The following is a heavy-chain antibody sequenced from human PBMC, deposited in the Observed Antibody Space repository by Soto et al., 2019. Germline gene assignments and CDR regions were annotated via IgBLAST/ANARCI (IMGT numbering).Heavy chain of an antibody. CDR2: IIPVLGVT. Sequence: QVHLVQSGAEVKKPGSSVKVSCQASGSTFSSYTVSWVRQAPGQGLEWMGRIIPVLGVTNYAPKFKGRVTTTADKSKTTAYMELSSRRSGDTAVYYCARRRYCGADCYSKYYYGMDVWGQGTTVTVSS. CDR3: ARRRYCGADCYSKYYYGMDV. V-gene: IGHV1-69*02. J-gene: IGHJ6*02. D-gene: IGHD2-21*02. CDR1: GSTFSSYT.